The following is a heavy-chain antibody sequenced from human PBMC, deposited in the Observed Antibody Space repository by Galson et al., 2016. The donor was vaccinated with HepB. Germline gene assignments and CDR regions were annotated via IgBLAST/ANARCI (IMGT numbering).Heavy chain of an antibody. D-gene: IGHD3-10*01. Sequence: SLRLSCAASGFTFSSYAMNWVRQAPGKGLEWVSTISGSETTSYADSMKGRFTISRDNSKNTLFLQMNSLRVEDMAVYYRAKGSDYYGWGSYPYYFDYWGQGTLVTVSS. CDR3: AKGSDYYGWGSYPYYFDY. CDR1: GFTFSSYA. CDR2: ISGSETT. V-gene: IGHV3-23*01. J-gene: IGHJ4*02.